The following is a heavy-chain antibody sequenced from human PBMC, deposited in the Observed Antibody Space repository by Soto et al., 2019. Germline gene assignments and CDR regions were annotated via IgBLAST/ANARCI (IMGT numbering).Heavy chain of an antibody. D-gene: IGHD4-17*01. CDR2: ISYDGSNK. V-gene: IGHV3-30-3*01. J-gene: IGHJ4*01. CDR1: GFTFSSYA. CDR3: AREYGDAFWAIDY. Sequence: QVKLVESGGGVVQPGRSLRLSCAASGFTFSSYAMHWVRQAPGKGLVWVADISYDGSNKYYAASVMGRFTISRDNSKNTLYLEMNSLRAEDTAVYYCAREYGDAFWAIDYWGHRTLVTVSS.